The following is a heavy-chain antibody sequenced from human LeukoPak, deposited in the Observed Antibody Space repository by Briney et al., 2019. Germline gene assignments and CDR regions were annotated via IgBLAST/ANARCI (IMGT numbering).Heavy chain of an antibody. V-gene: IGHV1-69*04. CDR2: IIPTFDVA. CDR3: AREGVYSPDPSSYHRHAFDV. Sequence: KISCKGSGYSFTSYWIGWVRQAPGQGLEWMGRIIPTFDVANFAQIFKGRVTITADKSTNTAHLELSSLRSEDTAVYYCAREGVYSPDPSSYHRHAFDVWGKGTVVIVSS. J-gene: IGHJ3*01. D-gene: IGHD3-16*02. CDR1: GYSFTSYW.